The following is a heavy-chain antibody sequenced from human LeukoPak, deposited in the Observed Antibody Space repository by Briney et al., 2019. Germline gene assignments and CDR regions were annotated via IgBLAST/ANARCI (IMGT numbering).Heavy chain of an antibody. CDR3: AKDKSPVAGREVDY. J-gene: IGHJ4*02. V-gene: IGHV3-9*01. D-gene: IGHD6-19*01. Sequence: PGGSLRLSCAASGFTFDDYAMHWVRQAPGKGLEWVSGISWNSGSIGYADSVKGRFTISRDNAKNSLYLQMNSLRAEDTALYYCAKDKSPVAGREVDYWGQGTLVTVSS. CDR1: GFTFDDYA. CDR2: ISWNSGSI.